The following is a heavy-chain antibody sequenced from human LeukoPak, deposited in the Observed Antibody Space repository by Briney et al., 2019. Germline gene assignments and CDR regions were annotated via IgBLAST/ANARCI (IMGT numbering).Heavy chain of an antibody. Sequence: GGSLRLSCAASGFTFSSYWMSWVRQAPGKGLEWVANIKQDGSEKYFVDSVKGRFTISRDNAKNSLYLQMNSLRAEDTAVYYCARESYDNSGYDNWFDPWGQGTLVTVSS. CDR3: ARESYDNSGYDNWFDP. CDR1: GFTFSSYW. V-gene: IGHV3-7*01. CDR2: IKQDGSEK. D-gene: IGHD3-22*01. J-gene: IGHJ5*02.